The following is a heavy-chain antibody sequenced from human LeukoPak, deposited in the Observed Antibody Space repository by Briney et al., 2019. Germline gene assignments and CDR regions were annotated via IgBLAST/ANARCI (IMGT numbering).Heavy chain of an antibody. CDR1: GGTFSSYA. CDR2: IIPIFGTA. J-gene: IGHJ6*03. Sequence: SVKVSCKASGGTFSSYAISWVRQAPGQGLEWMGGIIPIFGTANYAQKFQGRVTITADESTSTAYMELSSLRSEDTAVYYCASGSYYSPYYYYYYMDVWGKGTTVTVSS. CDR3: ASGSYYSPYYYYYYMDV. V-gene: IGHV1-69*01. D-gene: IGHD1-26*01.